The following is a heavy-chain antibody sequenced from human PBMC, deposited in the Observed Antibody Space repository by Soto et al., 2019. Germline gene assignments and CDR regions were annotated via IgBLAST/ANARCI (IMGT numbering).Heavy chain of an antibody. CDR2: INAGNGNT. CDR1: GYTFTSYA. Sequence: ASVKVSCKASGYTFTSYAMHWVRQAPGQRLEWMGWINAGNGNTKYSQKFQGRVTITRDTSASTAYMELSSLRSEDTAVYYCARDGIAVALGNVNWFDPWGQGTLVTVSS. J-gene: IGHJ5*02. CDR3: ARDGIAVALGNVNWFDP. V-gene: IGHV1-3*01. D-gene: IGHD6-19*01.